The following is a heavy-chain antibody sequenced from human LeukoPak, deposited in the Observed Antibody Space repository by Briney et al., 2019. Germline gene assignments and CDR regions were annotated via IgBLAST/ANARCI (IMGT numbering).Heavy chain of an antibody. J-gene: IGHJ6*03. CDR3: ARGRGTYYYDSSGFLGRYYYMDV. D-gene: IGHD3-22*01. CDR2: INHSGST. Sequence: PSETLSLTCAVYGGSFSGYYWSWIRQPPGKGLEWIGEINHSGSTNYNPSLKSRVTISVDTSKNQFSLKLSSVTAADTAVYYCARGRGTYYYDSSGFLGRYYYMDVWGKGTTATVSS. CDR1: GGSFSGYY. V-gene: IGHV4-34*01.